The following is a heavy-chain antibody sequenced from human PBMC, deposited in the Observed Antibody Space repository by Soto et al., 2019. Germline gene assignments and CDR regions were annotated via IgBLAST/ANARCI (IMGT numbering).Heavy chain of an antibody. J-gene: IGHJ1*01. CDR1: GGTFSSYA. CDR3: ARGGYCSGGSCYSDFRYFQH. D-gene: IGHD2-15*01. CDR2: IIPIFGTA. Sequence: QVQLVQSGAEVKKPGSSVKVSCKASGGTFSSYAISWVRQAPGQGLVWMGGIIPIFGTANYAQKFQGRVTITADKSTSTAYMELSSLRSEDTAVYYCARGGYCSGGSCYSDFRYFQHWGQGTLVTVSS. V-gene: IGHV1-69*06.